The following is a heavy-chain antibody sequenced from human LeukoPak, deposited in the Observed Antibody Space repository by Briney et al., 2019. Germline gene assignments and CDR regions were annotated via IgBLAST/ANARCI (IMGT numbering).Heavy chain of an antibody. CDR3: ARVGQLVFDY. Sequence: GASVKVSCKTSGHTFTNGYLHWVRQAPGQGLEWVGIINPGDGSTKHAQKFQGRVTMTRDTSTSTVYMELSILGSEDTAVYYCARVGQLVFDYWGQGTLVTVSS. V-gene: IGHV1-46*03. CDR2: INPGDGST. CDR1: GHTFTNGY. D-gene: IGHD6-6*01. J-gene: IGHJ4*02.